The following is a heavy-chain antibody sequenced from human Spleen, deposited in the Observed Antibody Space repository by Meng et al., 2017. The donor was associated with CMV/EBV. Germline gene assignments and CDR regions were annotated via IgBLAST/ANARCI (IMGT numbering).Heavy chain of an antibody. CDR2: IYYSGST. CDR3: ARGLTTFQYLFDY. V-gene: IGHV4-30-4*08. Sequence: QVQLQESGPGLVKPSQTLSLTCTVSGGPISSGDYYWSWIRQPPGKGLEWIGYIYYSGSTYYNPSLKSRVTISVDTSKNQFSLKLSSVTAADTAVYYCARGLTTFQYLFDYWGQGTLVTVSS. J-gene: IGHJ4*02. CDR1: GGPISSGDYY. D-gene: IGHD4/OR15-4a*01.